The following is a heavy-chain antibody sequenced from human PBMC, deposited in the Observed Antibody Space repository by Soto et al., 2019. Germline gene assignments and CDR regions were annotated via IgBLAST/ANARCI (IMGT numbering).Heavy chain of an antibody. V-gene: IGHV4-39*06. D-gene: IGHD1-26*01. CDR3: ARVVVRGLNWFEP. CDR2: IYHSGST. CDR1: GGSFGSSSYY. Sequence: SETLSLTCTVSGGSFGSSSYYWGWIRQPPGKGLEWIGSIYHSGSTYYNPSLRSRVTISVNTSNNQFPLKLSSVTAADTPVYYCARVVVRGLNWFEPWGQGTLVTVSS. J-gene: IGHJ5*02.